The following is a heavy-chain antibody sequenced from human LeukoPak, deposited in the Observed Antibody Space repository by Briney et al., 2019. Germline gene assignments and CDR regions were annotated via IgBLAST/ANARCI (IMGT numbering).Heavy chain of an antibody. D-gene: IGHD3-22*01. CDR1: GFTVSSNY. J-gene: IGHJ4*02. CDR3: ARTHDSSGSRLDY. CDR2: IYSGGST. V-gene: IGHV3-53*01. Sequence: GGSLRLSCAASGFTVSSNYMSWVRQAPGKGLEWVSVIYSGGSTYYADSVKGRFTISRDNSKNTLYLQMNILRAEDTAVYYCARTHDSSGSRLDYWGQGTLVTVSS.